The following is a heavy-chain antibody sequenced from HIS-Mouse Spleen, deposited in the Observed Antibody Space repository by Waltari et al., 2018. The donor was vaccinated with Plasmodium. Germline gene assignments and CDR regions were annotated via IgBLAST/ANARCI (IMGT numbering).Heavy chain of an antibody. J-gene: IGHJ2*01. CDR1: GFTFVSYS. CDR3: ARDPQVNDWYFDL. V-gene: IGHV3-21*01. CDR2: ISSSSSYI. Sequence: EVQLVESGGGLVKPGGSLRLSCSASGFTFVSYSMNWVHQAPGKGLELVSSISSSSSYIYYADSVKGRFTISRDNAKNSLYLQMNSLRAEDTAVYYCARDPQVNDWYFDLWGRGTLVTVSS.